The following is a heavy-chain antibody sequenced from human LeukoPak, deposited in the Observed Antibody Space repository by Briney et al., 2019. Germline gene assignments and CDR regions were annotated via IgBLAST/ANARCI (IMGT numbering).Heavy chain of an antibody. CDR2: ISNDGSRK. D-gene: IGHD3-3*01. Sequence: PGGSLRLSLAPLGFPLSSQAWHGVPQAPARGRGGVAIISNDGSRKYYAHSVEGRFTISRDNSKNTLYLQMDSLRAEDTAVYYCARDRAWNYFDYWGQGTLVTVSS. CDR3: ARDRAWNYFDY. V-gene: IGHV3-30*03. J-gene: IGHJ4*02. CDR1: GFPLSSQA.